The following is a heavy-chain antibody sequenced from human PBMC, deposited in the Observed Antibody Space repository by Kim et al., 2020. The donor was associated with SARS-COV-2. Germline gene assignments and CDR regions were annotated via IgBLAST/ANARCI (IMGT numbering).Heavy chain of an antibody. CDR3: ARERRAAAGTWFDY. V-gene: IGHV3-21*01. D-gene: IGHD6-13*01. Sequence: GGSLRLSCAASGFTFSSYSMNWVRQAPGKGLEWVSSISSSSSYIYYADSVKGRFTISRDNAKNSLYLQMNSLRAEDTAVYYCARERRAAAGTWFDYWGQGTLVTVSS. CDR1: GFTFSSYS. CDR2: ISSSSSYI. J-gene: IGHJ4*02.